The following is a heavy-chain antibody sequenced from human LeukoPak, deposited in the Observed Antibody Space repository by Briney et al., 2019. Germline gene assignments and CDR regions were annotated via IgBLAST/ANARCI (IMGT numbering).Heavy chain of an antibody. J-gene: IGHJ1*01. CDR1: GFTFSSFW. Sequence: PGGSLRLSCTASGFTFSSFWMSWVRQAPGKGLEWVANIKHDGSEKYYADSVSGRLTISRDNAKNSLFLQMNSVRAEDMAVYYCVEGGWIHTLDHWGQGTLVTVSS. D-gene: IGHD5-18*01. CDR2: IKHDGSEK. CDR3: VEGGWIHTLDH. V-gene: IGHV3-7*01.